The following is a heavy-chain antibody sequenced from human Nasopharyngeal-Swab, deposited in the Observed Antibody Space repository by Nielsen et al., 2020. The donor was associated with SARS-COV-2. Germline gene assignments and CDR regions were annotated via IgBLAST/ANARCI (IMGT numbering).Heavy chain of an antibody. V-gene: IGHV3-30*04. CDR1: GFTFSSYA. CDR3: ARTLGGYYYFDY. Sequence: SLKISCAASGFTFSSYAMHWVRQAPGKGLEWVAVISHDGSNKYYADSVKGRFTISRDNSKNTLYLQMNSLRAEDTAVYYCARTLGGYYYFDYWGQGTLVTVSS. J-gene: IGHJ4*02. D-gene: IGHD3-22*01. CDR2: ISHDGSNK.